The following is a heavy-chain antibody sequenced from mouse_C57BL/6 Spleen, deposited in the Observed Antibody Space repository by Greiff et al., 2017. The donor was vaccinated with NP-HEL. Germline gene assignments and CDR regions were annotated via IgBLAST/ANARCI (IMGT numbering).Heavy chain of an antibody. CDR3: VNYGSRFAY. V-gene: IGHV1-55*01. J-gene: IGHJ3*01. CDR2: IYPGSGST. CDR1: GYTFTSYW. D-gene: IGHD1-1*01. Sequence: VQLQQPGAELVKPGASVQMSCKASGYTFTSYWITWVKRRPGQGLGWIGDIYPGSGSTNYNEKFKSKATLTVDTSSSTAYMQLSSLTSEDSAVYYCVNYGSRFAYWGQGTLVTVSA.